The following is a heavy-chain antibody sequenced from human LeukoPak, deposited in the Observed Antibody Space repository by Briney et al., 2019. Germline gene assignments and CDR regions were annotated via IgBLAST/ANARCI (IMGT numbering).Heavy chain of an antibody. J-gene: IGHJ4*02. D-gene: IGHD3-16*01. V-gene: IGHV3-23*01. CDR2: ISGSGGST. Sequence: PGGSLRLSCAASGFTFSNSAMSWVHQAPGKGLEWVSAISGSGGSTYYADSVKGRFTISRDNSKNTVYLQMNSLRADDTAVYYCAKAPGGIVGYWGQGTLVTVSS. CDR1: GFTFSNSA. CDR3: AKAPGGIVGY.